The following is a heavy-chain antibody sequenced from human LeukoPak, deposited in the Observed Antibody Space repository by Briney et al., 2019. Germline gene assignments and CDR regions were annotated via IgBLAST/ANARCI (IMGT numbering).Heavy chain of an antibody. CDR1: GYTFTEYY. V-gene: IGHV1-69-2*01. CDR2: VDPEDGET. D-gene: IGHD1-1*01. CDR3: ATDPTTPGHYYYMDV. J-gene: IGHJ6*03. Sequence: ASVKISCKVSGYTFTEYYMHWVQQAPGKGLEWMGLVDPEDGETIYAEKFQGRVTITADTSTDTAYMELSSLRSEDTAVYYCATDPTTPGHYYYMDVWGKGTTVTVSS.